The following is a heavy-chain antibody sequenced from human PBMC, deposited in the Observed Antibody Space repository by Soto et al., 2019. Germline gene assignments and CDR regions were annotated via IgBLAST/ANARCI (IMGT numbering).Heavy chain of an antibody. CDR2: IYYSGST. CDR1: GGSISSSSYY. D-gene: IGHD4-17*01. CDR3: ANRPDDYGDYVSWYFDL. Sequence: QLQLQESGPGLVKPSETLSLTCTVSGGSISSSSYYWGWIRQPPGKGLEWIGSIYYSGSTYYNPSLKSRVTISVDTSKNQFSLKLSSVTAADTAVYYCANRPDDYGDYVSWYFDLWGRGTLVTVSS. J-gene: IGHJ2*01. V-gene: IGHV4-39*01.